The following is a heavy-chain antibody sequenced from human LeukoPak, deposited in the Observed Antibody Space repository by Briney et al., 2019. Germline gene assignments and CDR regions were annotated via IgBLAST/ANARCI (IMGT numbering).Heavy chain of an antibody. Sequence: GGSLRLSCAASGFTFSSYAMSWVRQAPGKGLEWVSAITGSGGSTYYADPVKGRFTISRDNSKNTLYLQMNSLRAEDTAVYYCAKRVRYYDSSGYYYADDFDYWGQGTLVTVSS. J-gene: IGHJ4*02. CDR2: ITGSGGST. CDR3: AKRVRYYDSSGYYYADDFDY. D-gene: IGHD3-22*01. CDR1: GFTFSSYA. V-gene: IGHV3-23*01.